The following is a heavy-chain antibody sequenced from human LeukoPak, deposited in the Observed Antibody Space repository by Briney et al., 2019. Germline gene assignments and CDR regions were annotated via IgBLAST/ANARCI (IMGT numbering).Heavy chain of an antibody. CDR1: GFTFSSYG. V-gene: IGHV3-23*01. Sequence: GGSLRLSCAASGFTFSSYGMSWVRQAPGKGLEWVSAISGSGGSTYYADSVKGRFTISRDNSKNTLYLQMNSLRAEDTAVYYCARVPNYYYYYMDVWGKGTTVTISS. J-gene: IGHJ6*03. CDR3: ARVPNYYYYYMDV. CDR2: ISGSGGST.